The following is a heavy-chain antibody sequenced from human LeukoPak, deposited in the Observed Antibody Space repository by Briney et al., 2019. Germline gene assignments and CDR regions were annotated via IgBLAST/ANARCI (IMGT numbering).Heavy chain of an antibody. CDR2: IWYDGSNK. J-gene: IGHJ6*02. D-gene: IGHD2-21*02. V-gene: IGHV3-30*02. Sequence: GGSLRLSCAASGFTFSSYVMHWVRQAPGKGLEWVAVIWYDGSNKYYADSVKGRFTISRDNSKNTLYLQMNSLRAEDTAVYYCAKNCGGDCLHYYYYGMDVWGQGTTVTVSS. CDR1: GFTFSSYV. CDR3: AKNCGGDCLHYYYYGMDV.